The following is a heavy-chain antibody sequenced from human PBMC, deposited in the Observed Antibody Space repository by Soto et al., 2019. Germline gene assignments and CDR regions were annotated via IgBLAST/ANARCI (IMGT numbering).Heavy chain of an antibody. CDR2: IYYSGST. CDR3: ARGGGGSMTPESS. CDR1: GGSISSGGYY. V-gene: IGHV4-31*03. D-gene: IGHD3-16*01. J-gene: IGHJ5*02. Sequence: QVQLQESGPGLVKPSQTLSLTCTVSGGSISSGGYYWSWIRQHPGKGLEWTGYIYYSGSTYYNPSLKRRVTISVDTSKNQFSLKLSSVTAADTAVYYCARGGGGSMTPESSWAQGTLVIVSS.